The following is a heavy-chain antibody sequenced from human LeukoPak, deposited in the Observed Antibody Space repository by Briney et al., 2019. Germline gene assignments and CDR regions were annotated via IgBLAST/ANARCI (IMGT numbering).Heavy chain of an antibody. J-gene: IGHJ4*02. CDR2: INPNSGGT. CDR1: GYTFTGYY. Sequence: GASVKVSCKASGYTFTGYYMHWVRQAPGQGLEWMGWINPNSGGTNYAQKFQGRVTMTRDTSISTAYMELSRLRSDDTAVYYCARVQYYDFWSGPLDYWGQGTLVTVSS. CDR3: ARVQYYDFWSGPLDY. V-gene: IGHV1-2*02. D-gene: IGHD3-3*01.